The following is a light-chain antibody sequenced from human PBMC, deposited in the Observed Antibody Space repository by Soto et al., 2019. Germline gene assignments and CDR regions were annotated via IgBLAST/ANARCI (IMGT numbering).Light chain of an antibody. CDR3: TSYTNTASSD. V-gene: IGLV2-14*01. J-gene: IGLJ1*01. CDR1: SSDVGAHNF. CDR2: EVS. Sequence: QSALTQPASVSGSPGQSVTISCTGASSDVGAHNFVSWYQQHPGKAPKLMIYEVSNRPSGVSDRFSGSKSGNTASLTISGLQDEDAADYYCTSYTNTASSDFATGTKV.